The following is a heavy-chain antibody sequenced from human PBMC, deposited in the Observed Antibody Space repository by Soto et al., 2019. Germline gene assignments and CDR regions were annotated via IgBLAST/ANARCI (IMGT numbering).Heavy chain of an antibody. Sequence: GGSLILSCAASGFTFSSYWMHWVRQAPGKGLVWVSRINSDGSSTSYADSVKGRFTISRDNAKNTLYLQMNSLRAEDTAVYYCARDRRYSFHMDVWGKGTTVTVSS. CDR3: ARDRRYSFHMDV. CDR1: GFTFSSYW. CDR2: INSDGSST. V-gene: IGHV3-74*01. J-gene: IGHJ6*03. D-gene: IGHD5-12*01.